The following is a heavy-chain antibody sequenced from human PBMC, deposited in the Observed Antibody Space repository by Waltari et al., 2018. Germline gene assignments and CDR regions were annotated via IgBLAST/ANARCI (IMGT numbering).Heavy chain of an antibody. D-gene: IGHD3-10*01. Sequence: VQLQESGPGLVKPSETLTLTCTVSGGSISSYYWSWIRQPPGKGLEWIGYIYYSGSTNYNPSLKSRVTISVDTSKNQFSLKLSSVTAADTAVYYCARDTGARGFDPWGQGTLVTVSS. CDR1: GGSISSYY. CDR2: IYYSGST. J-gene: IGHJ5*02. CDR3: ARDTGARGFDP. V-gene: IGHV4-59*01.